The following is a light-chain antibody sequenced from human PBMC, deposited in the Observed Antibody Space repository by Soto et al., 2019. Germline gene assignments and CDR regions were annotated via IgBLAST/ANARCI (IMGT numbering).Light chain of an antibody. CDR3: CSYTTSNTRQIV. J-gene: IGLJ1*01. CDR1: SSDVGGYNY. Sequence: QSALTQPRSVSGSPGQSVTISCTGTSSDVGGYNYVSWYQQHPGKAPKLMIYDVSKRPSGVPDRFSGSKSGNTASLTISGLQAEDEVDYYCCSYTTSNTRQIVFGTGTKLTVL. V-gene: IGLV2-11*01. CDR2: DVS.